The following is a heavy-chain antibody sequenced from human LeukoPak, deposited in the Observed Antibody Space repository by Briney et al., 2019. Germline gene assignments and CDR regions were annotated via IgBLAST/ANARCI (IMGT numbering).Heavy chain of an antibody. J-gene: IGHJ5*02. CDR1: GGSISSYY. Sequence: SETLSLTCTVSGGSISSYYWSWIRQPAGKGLEWIGRIYTSGSTNYNPSLKSRVTMSVDTSKNQFSLKLSSVTAADTAVYYCARDGAGGYDSSGYNWFDPWGQGTLVTVSS. CDR2: IYTSGST. CDR3: ARDGAGGYDSSGYNWFDP. V-gene: IGHV4-4*07. D-gene: IGHD3-22*01.